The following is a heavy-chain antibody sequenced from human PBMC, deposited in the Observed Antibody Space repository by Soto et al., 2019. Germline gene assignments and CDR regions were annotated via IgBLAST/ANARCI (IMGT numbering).Heavy chain of an antibody. CDR1: GGSISSYY. J-gene: IGHJ5*02. Sequence: SETLSLTCSVSGGSISSYYWTWIRQPPGKGLEWIGYIYYSGGTNYNPSLKSRVTISVDTSKNQFSLKLSSVTAADTAVYYCASFSNYADSAQFYTRAQGTLVPVSS. D-gene: IGHD4-17*01. CDR3: ASFSNYADSAQFYT. CDR2: IYYSGGT. V-gene: IGHV4-59*01.